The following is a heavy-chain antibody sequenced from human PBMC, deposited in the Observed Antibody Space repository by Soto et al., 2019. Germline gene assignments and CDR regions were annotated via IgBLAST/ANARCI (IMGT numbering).Heavy chain of an antibody. CDR2: ISYDGSNK. J-gene: IGHJ4*01. CDR1: GFTFSSYG. CDR3: AKRRYCPSTTCFDY. V-gene: IGHV3-30*18. Sequence: PGGSLRLSCAASGFTFSSYGMHWVRQAPGKGLEWVAVISYDGSNKYYADSVKGRFTISRDNSRNTLYLQMSSLRAEDTAVYYCAKRRYCPSTTCFDYWGLGTLVTVSS. D-gene: IGHD2-2*01.